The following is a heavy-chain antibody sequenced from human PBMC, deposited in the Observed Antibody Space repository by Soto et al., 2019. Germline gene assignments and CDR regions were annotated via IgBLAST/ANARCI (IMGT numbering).Heavy chain of an antibody. CDR2: IYYSGST. Sequence: SETLSLTCTVSGGSISSYYWSWIRQPPGKGLEWIGYIYYSGSTNYNPSLKSRVTISVDTSKNQFSLKLSSVTAADTAVYYCARLVKNWFDPWGQGTLVTVSS. CDR1: GGSISSYY. J-gene: IGHJ5*02. V-gene: IGHV4-59*08. CDR3: ARLVKNWFDP. D-gene: IGHD2-15*01.